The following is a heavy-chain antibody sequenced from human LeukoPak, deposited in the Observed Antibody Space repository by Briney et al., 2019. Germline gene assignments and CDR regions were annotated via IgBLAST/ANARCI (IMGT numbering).Heavy chain of an antibody. D-gene: IGHD2-15*01. CDR1: GYTFTTYA. V-gene: IGHV7-4-1*02. CDR3: AKDLDSAAFDI. J-gene: IGHJ3*02. Sequence: ASVKVSCRASGYTFTTYAINWVRQDPGQGLEYMGWIRTNTGSPTYAQGFTGRFVFSLDTSVNTAYLQISSLKAEDTAVYYCAKDLDSAAFDIWGQGTMVTVSS. CDR2: IRTNTGSP.